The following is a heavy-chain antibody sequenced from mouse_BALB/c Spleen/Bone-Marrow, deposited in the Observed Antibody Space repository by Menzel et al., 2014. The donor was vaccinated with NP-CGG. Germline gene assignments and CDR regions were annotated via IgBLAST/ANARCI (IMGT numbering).Heavy chain of an antibody. J-gene: IGHJ2*01. Sequence: EVQLQQSGAELVKPGASVKLSCTASGFNIKDTYMHWVKQRPEQGLEWIGRIDPANGNTKYDPKFQGKATITADTSSNTAYLQLSSLTSEDTAVYYCASYVYGYYFDYWGHATTLTVSS. V-gene: IGHV14-3*02. D-gene: IGHD2-2*01. CDR3: ASYVYGYYFDY. CDR1: GFNIKDTY. CDR2: IDPANGNT.